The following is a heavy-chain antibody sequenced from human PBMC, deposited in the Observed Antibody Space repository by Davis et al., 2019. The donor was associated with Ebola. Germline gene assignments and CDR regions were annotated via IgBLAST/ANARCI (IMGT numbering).Heavy chain of an antibody. D-gene: IGHD1-1*01. CDR1: GYSFTSYW. V-gene: IGHV5-51*01. J-gene: IGHJ4*02. CDR2: FYPGDSDT. CDR3: ARRGYPYYFDY. Sequence: GESLKISCKGSGYSFTSYWIGWVRQMPGKGLEWMGIFYPGDSDTRYSPSFQVQVTISADKSISTAYLQWSSLKASDNAMYYCARRGYPYYFDYWGQGTLVTVSS.